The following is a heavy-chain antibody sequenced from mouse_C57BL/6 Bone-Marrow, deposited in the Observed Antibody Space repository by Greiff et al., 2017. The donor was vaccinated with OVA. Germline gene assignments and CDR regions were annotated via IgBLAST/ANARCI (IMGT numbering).Heavy chain of an antibody. V-gene: IGHV5-4*03. CDR3: ARWLLRGFAY. CDR2: ISDGGSYT. J-gene: IGHJ3*01. Sequence: EVMLVESGGGLVKPGGSLKLSCAASGFTFSSYAMSWVRQTPEKRLEWVATISDGGSYTYYPDNVKGRFTISRDNAKNNLYLQMSHLKSEDTAMYYCARWLLRGFAYWGQGTLVTVSA. CDR1: GFTFSSYA. D-gene: IGHD2-3*01.